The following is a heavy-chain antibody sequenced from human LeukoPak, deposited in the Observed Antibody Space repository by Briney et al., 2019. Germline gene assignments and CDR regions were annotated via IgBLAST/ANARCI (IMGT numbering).Heavy chain of an antibody. V-gene: IGHV4-61*01. J-gene: IGHJ5*02. CDR2: IYYSGST. D-gene: IGHD6-13*01. Sequence: PSETLSLTCTVSGGSVSSGSYYWSWLRQPPGRGLEWIGYIYYSGSTNYNPSLKSRVTISVDTSKNQFSLKLSSVTAADTAVYYCARIRAAAGIDDNWFDPWGQGTLVTVSS. CDR3: ARIRAAAGIDDNWFDP. CDR1: GGSVSSGSYY.